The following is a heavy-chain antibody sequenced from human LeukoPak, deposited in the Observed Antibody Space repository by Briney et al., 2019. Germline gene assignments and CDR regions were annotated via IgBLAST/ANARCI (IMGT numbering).Heavy chain of an antibody. V-gene: IGHV4-34*01. Sequence: PSETLSLTCGVYGGTYSDSYWTWIRHSPGKGLEWIGESSHNEGTHSNPSLKSRVTMSLDTSKNQFYLNLNSVTAVHSTAYYCAGGTDAYKLGNIWGQGTLVTVSP. J-gene: IGHJ4*02. CDR1: GGTYSDSY. D-gene: IGHD5-24*01. CDR3: AGGTDAYKLGNI. CDR2: SSHNEGT.